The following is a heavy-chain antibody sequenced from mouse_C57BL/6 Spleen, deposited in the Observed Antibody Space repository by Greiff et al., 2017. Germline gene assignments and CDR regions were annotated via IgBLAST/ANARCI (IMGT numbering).Heavy chain of an antibody. CDR3: ARNDGYYPYFDV. D-gene: IGHD2-3*01. CDR1: GFNIKNTY. Sequence: VHVKQSVAELVRPGASVKLSCTASGFNIKNTYMHWVKQRPEQGLEWIGRIDPANGNTEYAPKFQGKATITADTSSNTAYLQLSSLTSEDTAIYYCARNDGYYPYFDVWGTGTTVTVSS. V-gene: IGHV14-3*01. CDR2: IDPANGNT. J-gene: IGHJ1*03.